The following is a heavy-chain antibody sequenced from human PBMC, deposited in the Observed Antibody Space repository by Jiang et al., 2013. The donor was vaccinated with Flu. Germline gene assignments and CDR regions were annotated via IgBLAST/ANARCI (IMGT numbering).Heavy chain of an antibody. J-gene: IGHJ4*02. D-gene: IGHD6-19*01. CDR1: GFSLSTGGMR. CDR3: ARIFSSGGRTDY. CDR2: IDWDDDK. Sequence: KPTQTLTLTCTFSGFSLSTGGMRVSWIRQPPGKALEWLARIDWDDDKFYSTSLKTRLTISKDTSKNQVVLTMTNMDPVDTATYYCARIFSSGGRTDYWGQGTLVTVSS. V-gene: IGHV2-70*04.